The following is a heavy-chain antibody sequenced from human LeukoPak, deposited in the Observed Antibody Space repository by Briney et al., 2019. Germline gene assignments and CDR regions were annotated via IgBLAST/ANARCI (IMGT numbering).Heavy chain of an antibody. D-gene: IGHD2-15*01. Sequence: SQTLSLTCTVSGDSVSGVYWSWIRQPPGKGLEWIGYVYYSGDTNYNPSLKSRVTMSLDTSKNQVSLRLSSVTAADTAVYYCARHPFATPFDYWGRGTLLTVSS. CDR1: GDSVSGVY. V-gene: IGHV4-59*08. CDR2: VYYSGDT. CDR3: ARHPFATPFDY. J-gene: IGHJ4*02.